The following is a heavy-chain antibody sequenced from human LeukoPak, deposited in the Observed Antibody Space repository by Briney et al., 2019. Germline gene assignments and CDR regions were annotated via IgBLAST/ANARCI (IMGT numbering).Heavy chain of an antibody. CDR1: GGSISSGDYY. CDR3: ARHRRDGDFWSGSDY. V-gene: IGHV4-30-4*08. Sequence: SQTLSLTCTVSGGSISSGDYYWSWIRQPPGKGLEWIGEINHSGSTNYNPSLKSRVTISVDTSKNQFSLKLSSVTAADTAVYYCARHRRDGDFWSGSDYWGQGTLVTVSS. D-gene: IGHD3-3*01. J-gene: IGHJ4*02. CDR2: INHSGST.